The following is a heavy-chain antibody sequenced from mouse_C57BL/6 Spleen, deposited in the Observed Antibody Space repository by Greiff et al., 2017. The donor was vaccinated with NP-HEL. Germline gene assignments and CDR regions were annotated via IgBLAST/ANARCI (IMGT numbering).Heavy chain of an antibody. CDR1: GYTFTSYW. CDR3: ARRPYYYGSSSYFDY. D-gene: IGHD1-1*01. J-gene: IGHJ2*01. V-gene: IGHV1-61*01. Sequence: VQLQQSGAELVRPGSSVKLSCKASGYTFTSYWMDWVKQRPGQGLEWIGNIYPSDSETHYNQKFKDKATLTVDKSSSTAYMQLSSLTSEDSAVYYCARRPYYYGSSSYFDYWGQGTTRTVSS. CDR2: IYPSDSET.